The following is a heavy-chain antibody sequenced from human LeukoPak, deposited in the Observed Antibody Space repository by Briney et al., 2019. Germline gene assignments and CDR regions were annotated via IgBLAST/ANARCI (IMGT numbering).Heavy chain of an antibody. D-gene: IGHD4-17*01. CDR3: AKRVDYGLYYYGMDV. CDR1: GFTFSSYA. J-gene: IGHJ6*02. Sequence: GGSLRLSCAASGFTFSSYAMHWVRQAPGKGLEWVAVISYDGSNKYYADSVKGRFTISRDNSKNTLYLQMNSLRAEDTAVYYCAKRVDYGLYYYGMDVWGQGTTVTVSS. V-gene: IGHV3-30-3*02. CDR2: ISYDGSNK.